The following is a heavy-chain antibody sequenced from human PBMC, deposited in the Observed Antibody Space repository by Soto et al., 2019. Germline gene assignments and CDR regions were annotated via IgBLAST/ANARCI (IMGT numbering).Heavy chain of an antibody. V-gene: IGHV1-18*01. CDR1: GYTYISYA. Sequence: QVQLVQSGAEVKKPGASVKVSCKASGYTYISYAISWVRQAPGQGLEWMGWISVHNGNTNYAQKLQGRVTMTTDTSTSTAYMELRSLRSDDTAVYYCARVVNHYYNGMDVWGQGTTVTVAS. D-gene: IGHD3-22*01. CDR2: ISVHNGNT. CDR3: ARVVNHYYNGMDV. J-gene: IGHJ6*02.